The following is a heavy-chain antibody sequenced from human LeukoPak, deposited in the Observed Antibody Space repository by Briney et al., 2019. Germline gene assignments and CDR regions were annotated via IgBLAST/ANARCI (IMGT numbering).Heavy chain of an antibody. Sequence: PGGSLRLSCAASGFTFSDHYMSWIRQAPGKGLEWVSYISSSASTIYYADSVKGRFSISRDNAKNSLYLQMNSLRAEDTAVYYCARAFDGTLLARDDYRGQGTLVTVSS. V-gene: IGHV3-11*04. D-gene: IGHD1/OR15-1a*01. CDR3: ARAFDGTLLARDDY. CDR1: GFTFSDHY. J-gene: IGHJ4*02. CDR2: ISSSASTI.